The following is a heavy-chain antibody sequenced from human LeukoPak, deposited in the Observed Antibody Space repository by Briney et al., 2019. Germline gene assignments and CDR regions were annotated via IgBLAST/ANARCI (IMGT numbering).Heavy chain of an antibody. J-gene: IGHJ1*01. CDR3: ARVPQWLEYFQH. Sequence: GASVTVSCKASGYTFTSYGINWVRQARGQGLEWMGWINTYNGNTNYTQKFQGRVTMTTDTSTSTAYMEMRSLRSDDTAVYYCARVPQWLEYFQHWGQGTLVTVSS. D-gene: IGHD6-19*01. CDR1: GYTFTSYG. CDR2: INTYNGNT. V-gene: IGHV1-18*01.